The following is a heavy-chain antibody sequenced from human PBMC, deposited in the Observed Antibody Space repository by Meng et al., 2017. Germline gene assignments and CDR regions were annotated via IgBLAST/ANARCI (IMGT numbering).Heavy chain of an antibody. CDR3: ARGGIAVAIDY. CDR2: ISAYNGNT. Sequence: VHVGQSGVGVRNPGAYLRDSCKASGYTFTSYGISWVRQAPGQWLEWMGWISAYNGNTNYAQKLQGRVTMTTDTSTSTAYMELRSLRSDDTAVYYCARGGIAVAIDYWGQGTLVTVSS. V-gene: IGHV1-18*01. D-gene: IGHD6-19*01. CDR1: GYTFTSYG. J-gene: IGHJ4*02.